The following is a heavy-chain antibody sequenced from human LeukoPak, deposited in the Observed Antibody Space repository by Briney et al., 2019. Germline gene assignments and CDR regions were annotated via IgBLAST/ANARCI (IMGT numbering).Heavy chain of an antibody. J-gene: IGHJ4*01. CDR3: ARMPHYDDLNYSFDS. CDR1: GFTFSDYT. CDR2: ISGSGSYI. Sequence: GGSLRLSCAASGFTFSDYTMNWVRQAPGKGLEWVSSISGSGSYIYHGDLVKGLFTISRDNAKNSLYLPMNSLGAEDTALYYCARMPHYDDLNYSFDSSGPGTLVTASP. D-gene: IGHD4-17*01. V-gene: IGHV3-21*01.